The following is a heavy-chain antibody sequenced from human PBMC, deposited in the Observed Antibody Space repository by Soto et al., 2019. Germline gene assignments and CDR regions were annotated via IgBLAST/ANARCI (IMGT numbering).Heavy chain of an antibody. D-gene: IGHD6-19*01. J-gene: IGHJ4*02. Sequence: GGSLRLSCAASGFTFSTYAMSWVRQAPGKGLEWVSTISGSGGNTYYADSVKGRFTISRDNSKNTLSLQMNSLRAEDTAVYYCAKDLCTYSSGSCYFDYWGQGTLVTVSS. CDR2: ISGSGGNT. V-gene: IGHV3-23*01. CDR1: GFTFSTYA. CDR3: AKDLCTYSSGSCYFDY.